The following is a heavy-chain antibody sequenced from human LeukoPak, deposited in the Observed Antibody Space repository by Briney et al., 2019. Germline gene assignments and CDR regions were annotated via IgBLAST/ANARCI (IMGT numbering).Heavy chain of an antibody. J-gene: IGHJ4*02. CDR1: GYMFTELS. Sequence: ASVKVSGKVSGYMFTELSLHGVRQAPGTGLGWIGGFDPEEYEKMSAQKFQGRVTMTEDTYTDTAYMELSSLRSEDTAVYYCAAELSSGYFDYWGQGTLVTVSS. CDR3: AAELSSGYFDY. D-gene: IGHD3-22*01. V-gene: IGHV1-24*01. CDR2: FDPEEYEK.